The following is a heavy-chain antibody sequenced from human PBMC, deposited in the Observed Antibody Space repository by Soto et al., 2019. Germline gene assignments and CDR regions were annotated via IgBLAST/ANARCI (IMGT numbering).Heavy chain of an antibody. V-gene: IGHV1-2*02. CDR1: GYTFTDLY. J-gene: IGHJ4*02. CDR3: ARDHYGPLDY. D-gene: IGHD3-10*01. CDR2: VDPRSGDR. Sequence: QVQLVQSGAELKKPGASVRVSCKPSGYTFTDLYIHWVRQAPGQGLEWMGWVDPRSGDRRNTQKFQGRVTMSRDTSTSTVYMELNSLTSDDTAVYYCARDHYGPLDYWGQGTLVTVSS.